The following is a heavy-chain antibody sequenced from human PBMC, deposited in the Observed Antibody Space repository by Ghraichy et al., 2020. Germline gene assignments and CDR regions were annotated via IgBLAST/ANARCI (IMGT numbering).Heavy chain of an antibody. D-gene: IGHD5-24*01. V-gene: IGHV6-1*01. CDR3: ARGWLQSGFDN. J-gene: IGHJ1*01. Sequence: SQTLSLTCAISGDSVSRDIGWNWIRQSPSRGLEWLGRTYYRSKWYYDYAESVKSRITINPDTSRNQFSLQLKSATPDDTAVYYCARGWLQSGFDNWGQGTLVTVSS. CDR2: TYYRSKWYY. CDR1: GDSVSRDIG.